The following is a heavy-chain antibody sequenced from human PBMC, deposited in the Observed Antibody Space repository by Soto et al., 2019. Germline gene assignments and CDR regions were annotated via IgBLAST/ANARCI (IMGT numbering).Heavy chain of an antibody. V-gene: IGHV1-69*14. D-gene: IGHD5-12*01. CDR2: IIPIFGTT. J-gene: IGHJ4*02. CDR1: GDIFSGYS. Sequence: QVQLVQSGAEVKKPGSSVKVSCKTSGDIFSGYSISWVRQAPGQGLEWMGGIIPIFGTTNYAQRFHGRVTINADKSTSTVYMELYSLKSEDTAVYYGVRDLGSGYDPGDYWGQGTLVTVSS. CDR3: VRDLGSGYDPGDY.